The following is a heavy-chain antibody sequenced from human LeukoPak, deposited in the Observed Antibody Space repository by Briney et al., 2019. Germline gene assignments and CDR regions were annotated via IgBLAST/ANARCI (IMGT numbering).Heavy chain of an antibody. CDR3: ARNGGNYILDY. V-gene: IGHV3-33*01. Sequence: GRSLRLSCAASGFTFSSYGMHWVRQAPGKGLEWVAIIWFDGSNKYYADSVKGRFTISRDDFKNTLYLQMNSLRAEDTAVYYCARNGGNYILDYWGQGTLVTVSS. CDR1: GFTFSSYG. D-gene: IGHD4/OR15-4a*01. CDR2: IWFDGSNK. J-gene: IGHJ4*02.